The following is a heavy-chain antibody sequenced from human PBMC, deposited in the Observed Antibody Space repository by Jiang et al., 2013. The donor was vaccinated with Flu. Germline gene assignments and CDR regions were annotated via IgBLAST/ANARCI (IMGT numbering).Heavy chain of an antibody. CDR2: IITILGEP. D-gene: IGHD3-16*01. V-gene: IGHV1-69*04. CDR3: VRDVDPGEKWFDP. CDR1: GGTFNSYP. Sequence: SGAEVKKPGSSVKVSCKASGGTFNSYPISWVRQAPGQGLEWIGRIITILGEPNYAEKFQGRVTIVADKSTSAGYMEVSSLRSDDTAVYYCVRDVDPGEKWFDPWGQGTLVTVAS. J-gene: IGHJ5*02.